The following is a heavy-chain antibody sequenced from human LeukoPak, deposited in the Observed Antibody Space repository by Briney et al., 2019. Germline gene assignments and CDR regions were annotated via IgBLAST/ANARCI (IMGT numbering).Heavy chain of an antibody. CDR2: ILYDGSNK. D-gene: IGHD3-22*01. CDR1: GFTFSSYA. Sequence: PGGSLRLSCAASGFTFSSYAMHWVRQAPGKGLEWVAFILYDGSNKYYADSVKGRFTISRDYSKNTLYLQMNSLRAEDTAVYYCARGVYYYDSSGINFDYWGQGTLVTVSS. J-gene: IGHJ4*02. V-gene: IGHV3-30-3*01. CDR3: ARGVYYYDSSGINFDY.